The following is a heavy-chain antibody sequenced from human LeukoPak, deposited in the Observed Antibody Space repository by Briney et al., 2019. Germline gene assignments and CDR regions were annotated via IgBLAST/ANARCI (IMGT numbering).Heavy chain of an antibody. D-gene: IGHD3-22*01. CDR3: AKGRSSGTPYYFDY. CDR2: ITGGGTT. CDR1: GFTFSSHG. J-gene: IGHJ4*02. Sequence: SGGSLRLSCAASGFTFSSHGMNWVRQAPGKGLEWVSGITGGGTTYYADSVKGRVTISRDNSKNTLYLQMNSLRAEDTAVYYCAKGRSSGTPYYFDYWGQGTLVTVSS. V-gene: IGHV3-23*01.